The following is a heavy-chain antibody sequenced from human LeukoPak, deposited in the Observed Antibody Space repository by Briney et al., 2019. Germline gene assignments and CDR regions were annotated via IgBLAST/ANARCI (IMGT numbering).Heavy chain of an antibody. V-gene: IGHV4-34*01. D-gene: IGHD5-12*01. Sequence: PSETLSLTCTVSGGSISSYYWTWIRQPPGKGLEWIGEINHSGSTNYNPSLKSRVTISVDTSKNQFSLKMSSVTTADTAVYYCARARETVAIDYWGQGNLVTVSS. CDR2: INHSGST. J-gene: IGHJ4*02. CDR1: GGSISSYY. CDR3: ARARETVAIDY.